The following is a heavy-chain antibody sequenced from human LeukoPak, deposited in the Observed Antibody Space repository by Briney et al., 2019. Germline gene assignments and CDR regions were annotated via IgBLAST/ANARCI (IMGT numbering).Heavy chain of an antibody. J-gene: IGHJ5*02. CDR1: GYTFTGYY. CDR3: ARRYCSSTSCYINWFDP. CDR2: INPNSGGT. V-gene: IGHV1-2*02. Sequence: GASVKVSCKASGYTFTGYYMHWVRQAPGRGLEWMGWINPNSGGTNYAQKFQGRVTMTRDTSISTAYMELSRLRSDDTAVYYCARRYCSSTSCYINWFDPWGQGTLVTVSS. D-gene: IGHD2-2*02.